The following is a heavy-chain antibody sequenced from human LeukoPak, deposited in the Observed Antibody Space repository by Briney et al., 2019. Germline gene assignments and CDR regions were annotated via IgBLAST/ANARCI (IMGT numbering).Heavy chain of an antibody. V-gene: IGHV3-7*04. Sequence: GGSLKLSCVASGFPFSSYWMTWVRQAPGKGLEWVANIKQDGSKKSYVDSVKGRFTISRDNAKNSLYLQMNSLRAEDTAIYYCTRVGYIDEGIDYWGQGTLVTVSS. CDR1: GFPFSSYW. D-gene: IGHD5-24*01. CDR2: IKQDGSKK. J-gene: IGHJ4*02. CDR3: TRVGYIDEGIDY.